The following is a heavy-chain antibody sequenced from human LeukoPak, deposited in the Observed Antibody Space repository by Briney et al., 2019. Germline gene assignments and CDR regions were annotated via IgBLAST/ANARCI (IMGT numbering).Heavy chain of an antibody. CDR3: AKWDGAYCGGDCYSGSGMDV. CDR2: VYYSGNT. V-gene: IGHV4-59*08. Sequence: PSETLSLTCTVSGGSIRSYYWIWIRQPPGKGLEWIGYVYYSGNTNYNPSLKSRVTMSVDTSKNQFSLKLRSVTAADTAVYYCAKWDGAYCGGDCYSGSGMDVWGQGTTVTVSS. D-gene: IGHD2-21*02. J-gene: IGHJ6*02. CDR1: GGSIRSYY.